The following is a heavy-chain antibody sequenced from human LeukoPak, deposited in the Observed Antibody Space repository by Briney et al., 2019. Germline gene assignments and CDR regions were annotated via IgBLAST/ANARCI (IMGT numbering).Heavy chain of an antibody. Sequence: PSETLSLTCTVSGGSVTSYYWSWIRQPAGKGLEWIGRIYTSGSTNYNPSLKSRVTMSVDTSKNQFSLKLSSVTAADTAVYYCARDTLVEAFDIWGQGTMVTVSS. J-gene: IGHJ3*02. V-gene: IGHV4-4*07. CDR1: GGSVTSYY. CDR3: ARDTLVEAFDI. D-gene: IGHD2-8*02. CDR2: IYTSGST.